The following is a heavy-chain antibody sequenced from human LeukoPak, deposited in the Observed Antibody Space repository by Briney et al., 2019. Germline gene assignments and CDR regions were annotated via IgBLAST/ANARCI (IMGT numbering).Heavy chain of an antibody. D-gene: IGHD2-15*01. V-gene: IGHV3-23*01. CDR1: GFTFSSYA. CDR2: ISESGGAT. Sequence: GGSLRLSCAASGFTFSSYAMSWVRQSPGRGLEWLAAISESGGATYYANSVRGRFTISRDSSKNTLHLQMNSLRAEDTAVYHCARQLGYCSDGSCYFDFWGQGTLVTVSS. CDR3: ARQLGYCSDGSCYFDF. J-gene: IGHJ4*02.